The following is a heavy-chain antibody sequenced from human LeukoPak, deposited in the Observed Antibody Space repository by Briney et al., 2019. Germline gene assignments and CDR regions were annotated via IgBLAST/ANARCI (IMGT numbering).Heavy chain of an antibody. CDR2: ISYDGSNK. J-gene: IGHJ6*02. D-gene: IGHD2-15*01. V-gene: IGHV3-30-3*01. CDR3: ARGPGLLEYYYGMDV. Sequence: GGSLRLSCAASGFTFSSYAMHWFRQAPGKGLEWVAVISYDGSNKYYADSVKGRFTISRDNSKNTLYLQMNSLRAEDTAVYYCARGPGLLEYYYGMDVWGQGTTVTVSS. CDR1: GFTFSSYA.